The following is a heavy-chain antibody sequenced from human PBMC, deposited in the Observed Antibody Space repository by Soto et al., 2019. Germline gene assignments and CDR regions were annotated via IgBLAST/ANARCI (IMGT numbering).Heavy chain of an antibody. Sequence: PGGSLRLSCAASGFTFSNHWMSWFRQAPGKGLDWGANMKEDGSEEYYVDSVEGRFTISSDNAKNSLYLQLNSLRAEDTAVYYCARASLWGQGTLVTVSS. CDR3: ARASL. CDR2: MKEDGSEE. CDR1: GFTFSNHW. V-gene: IGHV3-7*01. J-gene: IGHJ4*02.